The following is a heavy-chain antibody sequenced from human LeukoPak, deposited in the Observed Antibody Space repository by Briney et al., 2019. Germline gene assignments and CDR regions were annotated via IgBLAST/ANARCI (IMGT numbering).Heavy chain of an antibody. D-gene: IGHD3-10*01. CDR2: IFYSGST. CDR1: GGSITDYY. V-gene: IGHV4-59*08. Sequence: PSETLSLTCSVSGGSITDYYWSWIRQPPGKGLEWIGNIFYSGSTDYNASLTSRVTISLDTSKNECSLRLVSLTAADTAVYYCARGYGSGPSDYWGQGTLVTVSS. CDR3: ARGYGSGPSDY. J-gene: IGHJ4*02.